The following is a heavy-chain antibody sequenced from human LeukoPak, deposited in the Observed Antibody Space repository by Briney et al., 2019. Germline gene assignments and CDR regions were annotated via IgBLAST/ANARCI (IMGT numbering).Heavy chain of an antibody. J-gene: IGHJ6*02. Sequence: SETLSLTCTVSGGSISSYYWSWIRQPAGKGLEWIGRIYTSGSTNYNPSLKSRVTMSVDTSTNQFSLKLSSVTAADTAVYYCATRVGDYYDCSGFYGMDVWGQGTTVTVSS. V-gene: IGHV4-4*07. CDR3: ATRVGDYYDCSGFYGMDV. CDR1: GGSISSYY. CDR2: IYTSGST. D-gene: IGHD3-22*01.